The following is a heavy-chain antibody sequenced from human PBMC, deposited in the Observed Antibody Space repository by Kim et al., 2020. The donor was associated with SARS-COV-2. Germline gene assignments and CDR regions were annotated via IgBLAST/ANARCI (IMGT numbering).Heavy chain of an antibody. J-gene: IGHJ6*02. V-gene: IGHV1-69*13. D-gene: IGHD2-21*02. CDR3: ARDGGVVVTAIEYVDNYYGMDV. Sequence: SVKVSCRASGGSFITSGISWARQAPGQGLEWMGRIIPIFGPANYAQKFQGRVTITADESTSTAYMEMSSLRSDDTAVYYCARDGGVVVTAIEYVDNYYGMDVWGQGTTVTVSS. CDR1: GGSFITSG. CDR2: IIPIFGPA.